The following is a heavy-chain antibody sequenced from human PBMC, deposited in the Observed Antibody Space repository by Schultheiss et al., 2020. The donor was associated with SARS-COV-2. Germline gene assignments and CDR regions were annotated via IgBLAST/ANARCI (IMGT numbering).Heavy chain of an antibody. CDR1: GFTFSSYS. J-gene: IGHJ3*02. V-gene: IGHV3-21*01. Sequence: GGSLRLSCAASGFTFSSYSMNWVRQAPGKGLEWVSGISGSGGSTYYADSVKGRFTISRDNAKNSLYLQMNSLRAEDTAVYYCASSYYDHDAFDIWGQGTMVTVSS. D-gene: IGHD3-22*01. CDR3: ASSYYDHDAFDI. CDR2: ISGSGGST.